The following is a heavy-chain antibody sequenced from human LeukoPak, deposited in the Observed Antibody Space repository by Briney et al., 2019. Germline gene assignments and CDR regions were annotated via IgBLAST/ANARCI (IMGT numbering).Heavy chain of an antibody. CDR3: ARDTEAVAGSLS. CDR1: GYTFTSYD. J-gene: IGHJ5*02. Sequence: ASVKVSCKASGYTFTSYDINWVRQATGQGLEWMGWINPNSGATNYAQKFQGRVTMTRDTSISTAYMELSRLRSDDTAVYYCARDTEAVAGSLSWGQGTLVIVSS. V-gene: IGHV1-2*02. CDR2: INPNSGAT. D-gene: IGHD6-19*01.